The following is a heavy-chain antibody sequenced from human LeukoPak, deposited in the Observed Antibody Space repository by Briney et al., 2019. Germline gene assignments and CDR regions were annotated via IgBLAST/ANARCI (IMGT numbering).Heavy chain of an antibody. Sequence: GGSLRLSCAASGFTFSNYTINWVRQAPGEGLEWVSSISSSISYIYYADSAKGRFTISKDNAKNSLYLQIDRLRAEDRAWFYLARDLGGDYNFDYWGQGTLVTVSS. CDR2: ISSSISYI. D-gene: IGHD4-17*01. CDR1: GFTFSNYT. CDR3: ARDLGGDYNFDY. V-gene: IGHV3-21*01. J-gene: IGHJ4*02.